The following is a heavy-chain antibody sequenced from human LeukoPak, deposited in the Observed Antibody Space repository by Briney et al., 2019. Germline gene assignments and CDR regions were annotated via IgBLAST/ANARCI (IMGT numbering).Heavy chain of an antibody. D-gene: IGHD2-2*02. CDR2: IYSGGST. J-gene: IGHJ3*02. CDR1: GFIVSSKY. CDR3: ARDPGGPHTVKWDAFDI. Sequence: GESLRLSCAASGFIVSSKYMSWVRQAPGKGLEWVSVIYSGGSTYYAASVEGRFTISRDNSKNTVYLQMNSLRVEDTAVYYCARDPGGPHTVKWDAFDIWGQGTMVTVSS. V-gene: IGHV3-53*01.